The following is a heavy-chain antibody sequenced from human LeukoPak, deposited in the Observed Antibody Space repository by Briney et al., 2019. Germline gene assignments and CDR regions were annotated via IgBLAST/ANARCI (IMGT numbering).Heavy chain of an antibody. Sequence: PGGSLRLSCAASGFTFSSYAMSWVRQAPGKGLEWVSAISGSTYYADSVKGRFTISRDNAKNTLYLQMSSLRDEDTALYFCARAGSYRFDYWGQGTLVTVSS. CDR1: GFTFSSYA. V-gene: IGHV3-23*01. CDR2: ISGST. CDR3: ARAGSYRFDY. J-gene: IGHJ4*02. D-gene: IGHD3-16*02.